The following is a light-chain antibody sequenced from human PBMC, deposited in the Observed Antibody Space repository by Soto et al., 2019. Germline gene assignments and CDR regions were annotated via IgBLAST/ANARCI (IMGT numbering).Light chain of an antibody. Sequence: DIQMTQSPASLSASVGDRVTITCRASQSISSFLNWYQQKPGKAPKFLIYATSSVQGDVPSRFSGSGSGTDFTLTINSLQPEDFATYFCQQSFDTPFTFGQGTKLEIK. J-gene: IGKJ2*01. CDR2: ATS. CDR3: QQSFDTPFT. V-gene: IGKV1-39*01. CDR1: QSISSF.